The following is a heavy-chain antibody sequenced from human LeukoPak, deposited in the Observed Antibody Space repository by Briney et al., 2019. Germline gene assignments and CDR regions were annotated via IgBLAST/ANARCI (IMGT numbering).Heavy chain of an antibody. CDR1: GFSFSAYG. CDR2: IWYDGSNK. D-gene: IGHD5-18*01. J-gene: IGHJ4*02. CDR3: ARVLVDTAMAPYFDY. Sequence: PGRSLRLSCAASGFSFSAYGMHWVRQAPGKGLEWVAVIWYDGSNKYYADSVKGRFTISRDNSKNTLYLQMNSLRAEDTAVYYCARVLVDTAMAPYFDYWGQGTLVTVSS. V-gene: IGHV3-33*08.